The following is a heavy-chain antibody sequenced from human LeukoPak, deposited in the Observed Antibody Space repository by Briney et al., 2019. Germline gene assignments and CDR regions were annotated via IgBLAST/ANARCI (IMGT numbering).Heavy chain of an antibody. CDR3: ARDAQRGFDYSNSLKY. CDR1: GFIFSHHG. V-gene: IGHV3-33*01. Sequence: GGSLRLSCAASGFIFSHHGMHWVRQAPGRGLEWVAVIWSDGTNRFYVDSVKGRFTISRDNSQSTVFLQMNSLRVNDTAIYYCARDAQRGFDYSNSLKYWGHGTLVTVSS. J-gene: IGHJ4*01. CDR2: IWSDGTNR. D-gene: IGHD4-11*01.